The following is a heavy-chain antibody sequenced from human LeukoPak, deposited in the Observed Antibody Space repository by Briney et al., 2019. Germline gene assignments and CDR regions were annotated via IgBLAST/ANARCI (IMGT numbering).Heavy chain of an antibody. CDR1: GGSISSSSYY. J-gene: IGHJ2*01. CDR2: IYYSGST. V-gene: IGHV4-39*01. D-gene: IGHD2-2*01. Sequence: SETLSLTCTVSGGSISSSSYYWGWIRQPIGKGLEWIGSIYYSGSTYYNPSLKSRVTISVDTSKNQFSLKLSSVTAADTAVYYCARQYIVVVQSWYFDLWGRGTLVTVSS. CDR3: ARQYIVVVQSWYFDL.